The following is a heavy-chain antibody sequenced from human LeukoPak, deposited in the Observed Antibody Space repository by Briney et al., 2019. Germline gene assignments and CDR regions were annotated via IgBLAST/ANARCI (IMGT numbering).Heavy chain of an antibody. CDR1: GFTFSSYA. CDR3: ARQSIYDYVWGSYRYDY. Sequence: GGSLRLSCAASGFTFSSYAMHWVRQAPGKGLEWVAVISYDGSNKYYADSVKGRFTISRDNSKNTLYLQMNSLRAEDTAVYYCARQSIYDYVWGSYRYDYWGQGTLVTVSS. CDR2: ISYDGSNK. J-gene: IGHJ4*02. V-gene: IGHV3-30*04. D-gene: IGHD3-16*02.